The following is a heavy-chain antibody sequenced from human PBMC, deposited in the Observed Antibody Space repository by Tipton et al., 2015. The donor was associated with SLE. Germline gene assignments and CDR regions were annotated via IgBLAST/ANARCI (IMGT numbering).Heavy chain of an antibody. Sequence: SLRLSCAASGFTVSSNYMSWVRQPPGKGPEWIGEMWHIGTTYYNPSLKGRVTISVDTSKNQFSLKLSSVTAADTAVYYCARCYSNYEYFQHWGQGTLVTVSS. CDR2: MWHIGTT. V-gene: IGHV4-4*02. J-gene: IGHJ1*01. CDR3: ARCYSNYEYFQH. D-gene: IGHD4-11*01. CDR1: GFTVSSNY.